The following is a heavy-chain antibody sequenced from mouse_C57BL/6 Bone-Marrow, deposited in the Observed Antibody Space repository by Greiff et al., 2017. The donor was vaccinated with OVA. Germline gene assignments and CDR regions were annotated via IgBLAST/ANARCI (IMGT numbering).Heavy chain of an antibody. D-gene: IGHD1-1*01. CDR2: INPSNGGT. CDR1: GYTFTSYW. Sequence: QVQLQQPGPELVKPGASVKLSCKASGYTFTSYWMHWVKQRPGQGLEWIGNINPSNGGTNYNEKFKSKATLTVDKSSSTAYMQLSSLTSEDSAVYYCARWDYGYYAMDYWGQGTSVTVSS. V-gene: IGHV1-53*01. J-gene: IGHJ4*01. CDR3: ARWDYGYYAMDY.